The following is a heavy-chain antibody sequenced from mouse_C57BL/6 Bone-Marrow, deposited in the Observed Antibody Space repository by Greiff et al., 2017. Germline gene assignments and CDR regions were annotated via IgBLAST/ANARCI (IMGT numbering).Heavy chain of an antibody. CDR1: GFTFSSYG. CDR2: ISSGGSYT. D-gene: IGHD3-1*01. CDR3: ASGGRGAY. V-gene: IGHV5-6*01. J-gene: IGHJ3*01. Sequence: EVQGVESGGDLVKPGGSLKLSCAASGFTFSSYGMSWVRQTPDKRLEWVATISSGGSYTDYPDSVKGRFTISRDNTKNTLYLRMSSLKAEDTAMYYCASGGRGAYWGQGTLVTVSA.